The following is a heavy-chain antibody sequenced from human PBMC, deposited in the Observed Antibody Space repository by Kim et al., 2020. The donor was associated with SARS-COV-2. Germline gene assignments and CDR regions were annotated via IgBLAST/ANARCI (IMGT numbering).Heavy chain of an antibody. J-gene: IGHJ3*01. V-gene: IGHV3-30*18. D-gene: IGHD3-10*01. CDR3: AKANVFLWLGKFHDDAFDL. Sequence: GGSLRLSCAASGFTFTNFGMHWVRQAPGKGLEWVAVISYEGSKKHYADSVNGRFTISRDSFKNTMSLQMSSLTAEDTAVYYCAKANVFLWLGKFHDDAFDLWGQGTMVPVSS. CDR2: ISYEGSKK. CDR1: GFTFTNFG.